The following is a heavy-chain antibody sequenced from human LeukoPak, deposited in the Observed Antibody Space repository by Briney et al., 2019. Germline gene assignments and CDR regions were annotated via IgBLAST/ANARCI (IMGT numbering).Heavy chain of an antibody. D-gene: IGHD3-22*01. CDR3: AKDYDSSGWAAFDI. Sequence: GGSLRLSCAASGFTFSSYSMSWVRQAPGKGLEWVAVISYDGSNKYFADSVKGRFTISRDNSKNTLYLQMNSLRAEDTAVYYCAKDYDSSGWAAFDIWGQGTMVTVSS. CDR2: ISYDGSNK. J-gene: IGHJ3*02. CDR1: GFTFSSYS. V-gene: IGHV3-30*18.